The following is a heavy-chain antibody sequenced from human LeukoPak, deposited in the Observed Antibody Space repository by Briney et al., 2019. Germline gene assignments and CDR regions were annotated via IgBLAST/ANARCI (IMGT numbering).Heavy chain of an antibody. CDR3: ARVRLLGYCSSTSCYNYFDY. CDR2: INHSGST. V-gene: IGHV4-34*01. Sequence: SETLSLTCAVYGGSFSGYYWSWIRQPPGKGLEWIGEINHSGSTNYNPSPKSRVTISVDTSKNQFSLKLSSVTAADTAVYYCARVRLLGYCSSTSCYNYFDYWGQGTLVTVSS. J-gene: IGHJ4*02. D-gene: IGHD2-2*02. CDR1: GGSFSGYY.